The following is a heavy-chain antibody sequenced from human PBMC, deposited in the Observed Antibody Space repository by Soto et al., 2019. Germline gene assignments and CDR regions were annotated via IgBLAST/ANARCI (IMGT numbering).Heavy chain of an antibody. J-gene: IGHJ4*02. Sequence: EVQLVQSGAEVKKPGEPLRISCKGSGYGFGSYWISWVRQMPGKGLEWMGRIDPSDSYTNYSPSFQGHVTISADKSISTGYLQWSSLEASDTAMYYCARHIVVVVGPTHCDSWGGGTLVTVSS. D-gene: IGHD2-15*01. CDR1: GYGFGSYW. CDR2: IDPSDSYT. V-gene: IGHV5-10-1*03. CDR3: ARHIVVVVGPTHCDS.